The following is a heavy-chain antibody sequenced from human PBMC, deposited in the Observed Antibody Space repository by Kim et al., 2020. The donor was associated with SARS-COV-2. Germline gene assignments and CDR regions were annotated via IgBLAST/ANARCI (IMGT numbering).Heavy chain of an antibody. J-gene: IGHJ3*02. D-gene: IGHD4-17*01. CDR3: ARDYGGNSEAFDI. CDR2: IYYSGST. V-gene: IGHV4-31*03. Sequence: SETLSLTCTVSGGSISSGGYYWSWIRQHPGKGLEWIGYIYYSGSTYYNPSLKSRVTISVDTSKNQFSLKLSSVTAADTAVYYCARDYGGNSEAFDIWGQGTMVTVSS. CDR1: GGSISSGGYY.